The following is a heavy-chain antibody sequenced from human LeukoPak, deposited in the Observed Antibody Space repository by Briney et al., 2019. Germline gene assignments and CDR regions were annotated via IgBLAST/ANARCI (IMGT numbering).Heavy chain of an antibody. D-gene: IGHD2-21*01. CDR1: GFTFMTYS. V-gene: IGHV3-48*04. Sequence: TGGSLRLSCAASGFTFMTYSMNWVRQAPGKGLEWLSHISDSGSSVHYADSVKGRFTISRDNSKNTLYLQMNSLRAEDAAVYFCAKAPVTSCRGAYCYPFDSWGQGTLVTVSS. J-gene: IGHJ4*02. CDR2: ISDSGSSV. CDR3: AKAPVTSCRGAYCYPFDS.